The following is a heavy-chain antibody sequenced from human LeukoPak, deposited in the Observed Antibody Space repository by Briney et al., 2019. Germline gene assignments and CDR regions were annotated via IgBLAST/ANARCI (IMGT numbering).Heavy chain of an antibody. Sequence: GRSLRLSCAASGFTFSSYGMHWVRQAPGKGLEWVAAISYDGRNKEYVDSVKGRFTISRDNSKNTLYLQMNSLRAEDTAVYYCAKDRGYSHGFEYWGQGTLVTVSS. CDR1: GFTFSSYG. CDR3: AKDRGYSHGFEY. V-gene: IGHV3-30*18. CDR2: ISYDGRNK. D-gene: IGHD5-12*01. J-gene: IGHJ4*02.